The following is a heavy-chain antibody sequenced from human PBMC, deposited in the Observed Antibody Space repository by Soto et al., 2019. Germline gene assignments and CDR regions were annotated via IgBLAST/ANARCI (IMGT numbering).Heavy chain of an antibody. V-gene: IGHV3-30*18. CDR2: ISYDGSNK. D-gene: IGHD3-16*01. Sequence: GGSLRLSCAASGCTFNTYGMHWVRQAPGKGLEWVAVISYDGSNKYYADSVKGRFTISRDNSENTVYLQMNSLRAEDTAVYYCAKDGPGGTTGLDYWGQGTLVTVSS. CDR1: GCTFNTYG. CDR3: AKDGPGGTTGLDY. J-gene: IGHJ4*02.